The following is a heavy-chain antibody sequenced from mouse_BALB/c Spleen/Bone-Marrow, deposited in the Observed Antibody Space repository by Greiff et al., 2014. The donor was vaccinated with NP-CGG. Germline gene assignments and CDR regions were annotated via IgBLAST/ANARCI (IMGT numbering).Heavy chain of an antibody. J-gene: IGHJ1*01. Sequence: EVQRVESGGGLVQPGGPRKLSCAASGFTFSDYGMAWVRQAPGKGPEWVAFISNLAYSIYYADTVTGRFTISRENAKNTLYLEMSSLRSEDTAMYYCARDQVYYCGSSYGYFDVWGAGTTVTVSS. CDR3: ARDQVYYCGSSYGYFDV. CDR1: GFTFSDYG. D-gene: IGHD1-1*01. V-gene: IGHV5-15*02. CDR2: ISNLAYSI.